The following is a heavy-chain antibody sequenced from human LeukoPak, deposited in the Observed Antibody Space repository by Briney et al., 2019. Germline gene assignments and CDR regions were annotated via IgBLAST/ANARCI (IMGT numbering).Heavy chain of an antibody. CDR2: ISSSGSTI. V-gene: IGHV3-48*03. D-gene: IGHD3-10*02. CDR1: GFTFSSYA. CDR3: AELGITMIGGV. Sequence: GGSLRLSCAASGFTFSSYAMNWVRQAPGKGLEWVSDISSSGSTIYYADSVKGRFTISRDNAKNPLYLQMNSLRAEDTGVYYCAELGITMIGGVWGKGTTVTISS. J-gene: IGHJ6*04.